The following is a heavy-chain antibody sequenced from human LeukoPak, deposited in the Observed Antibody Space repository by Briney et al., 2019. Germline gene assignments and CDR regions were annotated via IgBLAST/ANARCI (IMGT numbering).Heavy chain of an antibody. Sequence: GGSLRLSCAASAFTFDDYGMSWVRQAPGKGLEWVSAISGSGGSTYYADSVKGRFTISRDNSKNTLYLQMNSLRAEDTAVYYCAKARRGGSYGTYYFDYWGQGTLVTVSS. CDR3: AKARRGGSYGTYYFDY. D-gene: IGHD1-26*01. V-gene: IGHV3-23*01. CDR1: AFTFDDYG. CDR2: ISGSGGST. J-gene: IGHJ4*02.